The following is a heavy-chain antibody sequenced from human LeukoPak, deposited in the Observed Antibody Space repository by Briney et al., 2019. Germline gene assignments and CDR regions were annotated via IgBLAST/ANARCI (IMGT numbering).Heavy chain of an antibody. CDR2: IIPILGIA. V-gene: IGHV1-69*04. CDR1: GGTFSSYA. Sequence: ASVKDSCKASGGTFSSYAIRWVRQAPGQGLEWMGRIIPILGIANYAQKFQGRVTITADKSTSTAYMELSSLRSEDTAVYYCARAYCSSTSCLDNNWFDPWGQGTLVTVSS. CDR3: ARAYCSSTSCLDNNWFDP. D-gene: IGHD2-2*01. J-gene: IGHJ5*02.